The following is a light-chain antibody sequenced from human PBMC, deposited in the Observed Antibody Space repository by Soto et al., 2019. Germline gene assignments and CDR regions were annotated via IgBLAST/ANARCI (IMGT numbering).Light chain of an antibody. CDR3: QQYDNLPSLT. J-gene: IGKJ4*01. CDR1: QSISSY. V-gene: IGKV1-33*01. Sequence: DIQMTQSPSTLSASVGDRVTITCRASQSISSYLNWYQQKPGKAPKLLIYAASSLQSGVPSRFSGSGSGTDFTFTISSLQPEDIATYYCQQYDNLPSLTFGGGTKVDIK. CDR2: AAS.